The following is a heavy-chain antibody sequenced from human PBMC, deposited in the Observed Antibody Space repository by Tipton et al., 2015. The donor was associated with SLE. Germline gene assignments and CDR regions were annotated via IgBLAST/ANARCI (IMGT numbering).Heavy chain of an antibody. V-gene: IGHV3-74*01. CDR1: GFTFSSYW. CDR3: AREYWGSYPDY. J-gene: IGHJ4*02. CDR2: INSDVSST. D-gene: IGHD1-26*01. Sequence: GSLRLSCAASGFTFSSYWMHWVRQAPGKGRVWVSRINSDVSSTSHADSVKGRFTISRDNAKNTLYLQMNSLRAEDTAVYYCAREYWGSYPDYWGQVTLVTVSS.